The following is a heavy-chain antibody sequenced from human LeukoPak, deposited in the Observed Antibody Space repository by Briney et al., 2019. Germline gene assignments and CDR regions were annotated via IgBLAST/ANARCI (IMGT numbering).Heavy chain of an antibody. CDR2: MNPNSGNT. J-gene: IGHJ4*02. D-gene: IGHD6-13*01. CDR3: ARGGRGSSWYRAY. Sequence: ASVKVSCKASGYTFTSYDMNWVRQATGQGLERMRWMNPNSGNTGYAQKFQGRVTMTRNTSISTAYMELSSLRSEDTAVYYCARGGRGSSWYRAYWSQGTLVTVSS. V-gene: IGHV1-8*01. CDR1: GYTFTSYD.